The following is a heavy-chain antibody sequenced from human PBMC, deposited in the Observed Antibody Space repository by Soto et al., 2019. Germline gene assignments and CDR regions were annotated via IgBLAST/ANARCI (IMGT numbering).Heavy chain of an antibody. CDR3: ARDDSVLRFLEWSGSGHYYYGMDG. V-gene: IGHV3-48*02. CDR1: GFTFSSYS. J-gene: IGHJ6*02. Sequence: EVQLVESGGGLVQPGGSLRLSCAASGFTFSSYSMNWVRQAPGKGLEWVSYISSSSSTIYYADSVKGRFTISRDNAKNSRYRQMNSLRDEDTAVYYWARDDSVLRFLEWSGSGHYYYGMDGWGRGTTVTVAS. CDR2: ISSSSSTI. D-gene: IGHD3-3*01.